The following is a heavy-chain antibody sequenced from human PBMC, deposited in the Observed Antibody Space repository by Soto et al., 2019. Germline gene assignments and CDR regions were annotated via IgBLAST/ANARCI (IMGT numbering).Heavy chain of an antibody. CDR2: IYWDDDK. CDR3: ANRTTTVTWWFDP. Sequence: QITLKESGPTLVKPTQTLTLTCTFSGFPLTTSGVAVAWNRPPPGKTLEWLALIYWDDDKRYSPTLKSRLTIPKDTSEIRVVLTMTNMDPADTATYFCANRTTTVTWWFDPWGQGTLGTVSS. J-gene: IGHJ5*02. CDR1: GFPLTTSGVA. V-gene: IGHV2-5*02. D-gene: IGHD4-17*01.